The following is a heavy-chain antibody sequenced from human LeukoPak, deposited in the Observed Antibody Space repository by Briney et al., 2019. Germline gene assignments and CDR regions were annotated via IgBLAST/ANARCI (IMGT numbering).Heavy chain of an antibody. Sequence: ASVKVSFKASGGTFISYAISWVRQAPGQGLEWMGGIIPIFGTANYAQKFQGRVTITADKSTSTAYMELSSLRSEDTAVYYCARATIEYSSSGWFDPWGQGTLVTVSS. J-gene: IGHJ5*02. CDR1: GGTFISYA. D-gene: IGHD6-6*01. V-gene: IGHV1-69*06. CDR3: ARATIEYSSSGWFDP. CDR2: IIPIFGTA.